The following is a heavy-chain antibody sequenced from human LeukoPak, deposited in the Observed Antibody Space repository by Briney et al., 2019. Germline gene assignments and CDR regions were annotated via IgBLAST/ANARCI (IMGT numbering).Heavy chain of an antibody. V-gene: IGHV4-38-2*02. Sequence: SETLSLTCTVSTYSISSGYYWGWIRRPPGKGLEWIGSIYHSGSSYYNPSLKSRVTISVDTSKNQFSLKLRSVTAADTAVYYCARDVGATPGYFDYWGQGTLVTVSS. CDR3: ARDVGATPGYFDY. CDR1: TYSISSGYY. J-gene: IGHJ4*02. D-gene: IGHD1-26*01. CDR2: IYHSGSS.